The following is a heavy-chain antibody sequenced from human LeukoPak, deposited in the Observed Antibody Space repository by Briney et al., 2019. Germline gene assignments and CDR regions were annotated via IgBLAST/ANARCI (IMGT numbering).Heavy chain of an antibody. D-gene: IGHD6-13*01. V-gene: IGHV3-30-3*01. CDR2: ISLDGSNQ. Sequence: PGLSLRLSCAASGFIFSNYAMHWVRQAPGKGLEWVAVISLDGSNQYHADSVKGRFTISRDNSKNTLFLQMNSLRAEDTAVYYCARDLDSSSWYILWFDPWGQGTLVTVSS. J-gene: IGHJ5*02. CDR3: ARDLDSSSWYILWFDP. CDR1: GFIFSNYA.